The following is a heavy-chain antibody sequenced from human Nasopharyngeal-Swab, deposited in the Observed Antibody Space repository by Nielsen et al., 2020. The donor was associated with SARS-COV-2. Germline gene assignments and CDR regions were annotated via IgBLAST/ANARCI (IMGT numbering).Heavy chain of an antibody. Sequence: ASVKVSCKASGYTFTSYGISWVRQAPGQGLEWMGWISAYNGNTNYAQKLQGRVTMTTDTSTSTAYMELRSLRSDDTAVYYCARAGRDIVLMVYGGHWFDPWGQGTLVTVSS. D-gene: IGHD2-8*01. CDR3: ARAGRDIVLMVYGGHWFDP. V-gene: IGHV1-18*01. CDR2: ISAYNGNT. J-gene: IGHJ5*02. CDR1: GYTFTSYG.